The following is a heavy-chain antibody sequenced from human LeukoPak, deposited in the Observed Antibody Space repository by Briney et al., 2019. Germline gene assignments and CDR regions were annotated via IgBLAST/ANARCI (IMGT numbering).Heavy chain of an antibody. D-gene: IGHD3/OR15-3a*01. V-gene: IGHV4-4*02. CDR3: ARGPQMIFYNNGWYGDS. CDR1: GGSISSGKW. Sequence: NPSGTLSLTCGVSGGSISSGKWWSWVRQPPGKGLEWIGEINHSGSTDYNPSLESRVTISIDTSKNQFSLELTSVTAADTAVYYCARGPQMIFYNNGWYGDSWGQGTLVTVSS. CDR2: INHSGST. J-gene: IGHJ4*02.